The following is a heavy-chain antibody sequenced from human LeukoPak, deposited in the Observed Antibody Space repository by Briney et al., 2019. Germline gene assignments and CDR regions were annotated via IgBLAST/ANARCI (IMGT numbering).Heavy chain of an antibody. J-gene: IGHJ4*02. CDR3: ARDPGGSFDY. V-gene: IGHV4-39*07. Sequence: SETLSLTCTVSGGSIGSSSYYWGWIRQPPGKGLEWIGSIYYSGSTNYNPSLKSRVTISVDTSKNQFSLKLSSVTAADTAVYYCARDPGGSFDYWGQGTLVTVSS. CDR1: GGSIGSSSYY. D-gene: IGHD1-26*01. CDR2: IYYSGST.